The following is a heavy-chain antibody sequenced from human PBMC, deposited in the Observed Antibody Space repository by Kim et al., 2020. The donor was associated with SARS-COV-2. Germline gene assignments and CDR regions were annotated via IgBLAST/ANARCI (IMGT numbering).Heavy chain of an antibody. J-gene: IGHJ4*02. Sequence: KLYVDSVEGRFTISRDNAKSSLYLQMSSLRAEDTAMYYCARNPSRLSDYWGQGTLVTVSS. CDR2: K. V-gene: IGHV3-7*01. CDR3: ARNPSRLSDY.